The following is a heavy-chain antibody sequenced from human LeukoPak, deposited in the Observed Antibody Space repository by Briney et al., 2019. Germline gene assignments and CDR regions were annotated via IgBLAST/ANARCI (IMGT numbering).Heavy chain of an antibody. CDR3: GRDIRT. Sequence: GGSLRLSCAASGFTFSSYSMNWVRQAPGKGLEWDSYISSSNSSIYYADSVKGRFTISGDNAKNSLYLQMNSLRDEDTAVSYCGRDIRTWGQGTLVTVSP. J-gene: IGHJ4*02. D-gene: IGHD2-21*01. CDR2: ISSSNSSI. V-gene: IGHV3-48*02. CDR1: GFTFSSYS.